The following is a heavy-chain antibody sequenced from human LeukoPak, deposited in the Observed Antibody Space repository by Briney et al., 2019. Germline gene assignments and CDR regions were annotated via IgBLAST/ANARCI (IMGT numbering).Heavy chain of an antibody. CDR3: ARAQDYGDYYDY. CDR1: GYSINSGYY. CDR2: IRHSGTT. J-gene: IGHJ4*02. Sequence: SETLSLTCTVSGYSINSGYYWGWIRQPPGKGLEWIGTIRHSGTTYYNPSLKSRVTISIDSSKNQFSLKLTSVTAADTAVYYCARAQDYGDYYDYWGQGTLVTVSS. D-gene: IGHD4-17*01. V-gene: IGHV4-38-2*02.